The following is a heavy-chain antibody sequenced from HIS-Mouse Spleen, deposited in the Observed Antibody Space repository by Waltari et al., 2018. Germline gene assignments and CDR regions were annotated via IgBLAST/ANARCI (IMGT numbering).Heavy chain of an antibody. CDR2: IYYSGST. Sequence: QLQLQESGPGLVKPSETLSLTCTVSGGSISSSSYYWGWIRQPPGKGLEWIGSIYYSGSTYYNPSLKSRVTISVDTSKNQFSLKLSSVTAADTAVYYCARDLYYDFWSAYYGMDVWGQGTTVTVSS. D-gene: IGHD3-3*01. V-gene: IGHV4-39*07. CDR1: GGSISSSSYY. CDR3: ARDLYYDFWSAYYGMDV. J-gene: IGHJ6*02.